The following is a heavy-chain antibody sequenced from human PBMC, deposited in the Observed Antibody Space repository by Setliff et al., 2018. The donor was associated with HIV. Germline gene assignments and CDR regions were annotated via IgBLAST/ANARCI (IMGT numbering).Heavy chain of an antibody. Sequence: GASVKVSCKASGYTFTDYYIHWVRQAPGQGLEWMGVIIPMFRSANYAQNFQGRVTITADESTSTAYMELSSLRSEDTAVYYCAALLVRGVIIIPPYNWFDPWGQGTLVTVSS. D-gene: IGHD3-10*01. V-gene: IGHV1-69*13. CDR3: AALLVRGVIIIPPYNWFDP. CDR1: GYTFTDYY. J-gene: IGHJ5*02. CDR2: IIPMFRSA.